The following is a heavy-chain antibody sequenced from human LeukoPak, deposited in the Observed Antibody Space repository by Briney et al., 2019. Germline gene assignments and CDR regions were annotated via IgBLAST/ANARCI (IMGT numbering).Heavy chain of an antibody. CDR1: GGSFKDNY. Sequence: SETLSLTGAVYGGSFKDNYWSWIRQPPGKGLEWIGEINHSGTTNYNPSLKSRVTMSLDTSKNQLSLKLNSVTAADTAVYYCARVPLRFLEPFDNWGQGTLVTVSS. J-gene: IGHJ4*02. CDR2: INHSGTT. D-gene: IGHD3-3*01. V-gene: IGHV4-34*01. CDR3: ARVPLRFLEPFDN.